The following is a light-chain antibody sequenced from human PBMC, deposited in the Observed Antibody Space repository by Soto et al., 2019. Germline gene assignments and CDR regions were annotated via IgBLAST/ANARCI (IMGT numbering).Light chain of an antibody. CDR2: AAS. J-gene: IGKJ2*01. Sequence: DIQMTQSPSSLSASVGDRVTITCRASQGISTYLIWYQQRQGNPPKLLIYAASNLLSVVPARFSSSGSGTDCTLTISILQPEYFATYYFQQIYRTPYTFGQGTKLETK. CDR1: QGISTY. V-gene: IGKV1-39*01. CDR3: QQIYRTPYT.